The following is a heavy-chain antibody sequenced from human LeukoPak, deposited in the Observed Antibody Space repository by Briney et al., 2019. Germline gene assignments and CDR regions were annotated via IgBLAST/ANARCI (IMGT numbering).Heavy chain of an antibody. D-gene: IGHD6-6*01. CDR2: ISSNGGST. J-gene: IGHJ4*02. CDR3: ASGGRHRILSYSSSSFATPLDY. Sequence: GGSLRLSCAASGFTFSSYAMHWVRQAPGKGLEYVSAISSNGGSTYYANSVKGRFTISRDNSKNTLYLQMGSLRAEDMAVYYCASGGRHRILSYSSSSFATPLDYWGQGTLVTVSS. V-gene: IGHV3-64*01. CDR1: GFTFSSYA.